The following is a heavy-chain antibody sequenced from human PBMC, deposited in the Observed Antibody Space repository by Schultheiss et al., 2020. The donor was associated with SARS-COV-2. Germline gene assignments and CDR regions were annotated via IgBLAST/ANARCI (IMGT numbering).Heavy chain of an antibody. V-gene: IGHV4-38-2*02. CDR3: ARLKGSSWYGGYYMDV. D-gene: IGHD6-13*01. Sequence: SETLSLTCTVSGYSISNGYCWGWIRQPPGKGLEWIGEINHSGSTNYNPSLKSRVTISVDTSKNQFSLKLSSVTAADTAVYYCARLKGSSWYGGYYMDVWGKGTTVTVSS. CDR1: GYSISNGYC. CDR2: INHSGST. J-gene: IGHJ6*03.